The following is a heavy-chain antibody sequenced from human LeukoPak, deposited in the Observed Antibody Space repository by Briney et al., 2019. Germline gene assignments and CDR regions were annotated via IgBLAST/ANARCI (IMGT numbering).Heavy chain of an antibody. Sequence: GSLRLSCAASGFTFSSYGMHWVRQAPGKGLEWVAVIWYDGSNKYYADSVKGRFTISRDNSKNTLYLQMNSLRAEDTAIYYCAKDRRLPWDYFDSWGQGTLVTVSS. CDR1: GFTFSSYG. CDR3: AKDRRLPWDYFDS. D-gene: IGHD5-12*01. V-gene: IGHV3-33*06. CDR2: IWYDGSNK. J-gene: IGHJ4*02.